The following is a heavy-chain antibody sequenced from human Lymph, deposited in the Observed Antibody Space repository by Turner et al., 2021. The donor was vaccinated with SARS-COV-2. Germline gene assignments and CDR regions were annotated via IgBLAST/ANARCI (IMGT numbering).Heavy chain of an antibody. CDR3: ARGDYYGSGSYPGKTFDC. CDR2: ISYDGSNK. Sequence: QVQLVESGVGVVQPGRSLRLSCAASGFTFSSYAMYWVRQAPGKGLEWVAVISYDGSNKYYADSVKGRFTISRDNSKNTLYLQMNSLRAEDTAVYYCARGDYYGSGSYPGKTFDCWGQGTLVTVSS. J-gene: IGHJ4*02. D-gene: IGHD3-10*01. CDR1: GFTFSSYA. V-gene: IGHV3-30-3*01.